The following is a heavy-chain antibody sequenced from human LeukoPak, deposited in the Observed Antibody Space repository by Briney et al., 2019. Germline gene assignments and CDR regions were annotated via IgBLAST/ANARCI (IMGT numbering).Heavy chain of an antibody. J-gene: IGHJ4*02. CDR3: SRQIASAGTAGFDF. V-gene: IGHV4-4*07. CDR2: IYSTGST. D-gene: IGHD6-13*01. Sequence: SETLSLTCTVSGGSISSYYWSWIRQPAGKGLEWIGRIYSTGSTNYNPSLKSRVTMSVDTSKNQFSLRLRSVTAADTAVYYCSRQIASAGTAGFDFWGQGALVTVSS. CDR1: GGSISSYY.